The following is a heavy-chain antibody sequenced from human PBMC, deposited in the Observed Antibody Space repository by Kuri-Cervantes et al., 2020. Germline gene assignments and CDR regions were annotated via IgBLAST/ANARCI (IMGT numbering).Heavy chain of an antibody. CDR1: GGSISSSNW. Sequence: GSLRLSCAVSGGSISSSNWWRWVRQPPGKGLEWIGEIYHSGSTNYNPSLKSRVTISVDKSKNQFSLRLSSVTAADTAVYYCARAGRYFGGYYYMDVWGKGTTVTVSS. CDR2: IYHSGST. D-gene: IGHD4/OR15-4a*01. CDR3: ARAGRYFGGYYYMDV. V-gene: IGHV4-4*02. J-gene: IGHJ6*03.